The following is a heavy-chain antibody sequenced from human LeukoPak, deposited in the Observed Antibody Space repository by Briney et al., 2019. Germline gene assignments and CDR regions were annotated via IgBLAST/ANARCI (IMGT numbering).Heavy chain of an antibody. V-gene: IGHV3-30*09. CDR2: ISHDGRTK. Sequence: GGSLRPSCVVSGFNFDNFAMHWVRQPLGKGLEWVAVISHDGRTKYYADSMKGRIAISRDNSKNTLFLQMNNLRSEDTAVYFCARPSPPGDGYNPPDHWGQGTLVTVSS. D-gene: IGHD5-24*01. CDR1: GFNFDNFA. CDR3: ARPSPPGDGYNPPDH. J-gene: IGHJ4*02.